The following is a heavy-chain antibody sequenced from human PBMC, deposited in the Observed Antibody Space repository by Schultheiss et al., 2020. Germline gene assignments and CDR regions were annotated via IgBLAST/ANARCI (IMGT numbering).Heavy chain of an antibody. V-gene: IGHV3-64*04. D-gene: IGHD6-6*01. CDR3: AKGSQAARPYYFDY. CDR1: GFTFSSYG. Sequence: GGSLRLSCAASGFTFSSYGMHWVRQAPGKGLEYVSAISSNGGSTYYADSVNGRFTISRDNSKNTLYLQMDSLRDEDTALYYCAKGSQAARPYYFDYWGQGALVTDYS. CDR2: ISSNGGST. J-gene: IGHJ4*02.